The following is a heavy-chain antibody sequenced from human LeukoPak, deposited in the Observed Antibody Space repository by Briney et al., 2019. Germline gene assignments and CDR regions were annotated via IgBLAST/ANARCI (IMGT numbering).Heavy chain of an antibody. D-gene: IGHD2-15*01. Sequence: GGSLRLSCAASGFTFSSYGMHWVRQAPGKGLEWVAVISYDGSNKYYADFVKGRFTISRDNSKNTLYLQMNSLRAEDTAVYYYAKKGDMNGGAFDIWGQGTMVTVSS. J-gene: IGHJ3*02. CDR2: ISYDGSNK. CDR1: GFTFSSYG. CDR3: AKKGDMNGGAFDI. V-gene: IGHV3-30*18.